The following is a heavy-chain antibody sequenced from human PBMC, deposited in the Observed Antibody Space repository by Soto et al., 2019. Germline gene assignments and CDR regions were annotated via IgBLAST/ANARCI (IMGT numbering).Heavy chain of an antibody. Sequence: XSGKVSCNASGYSFTSYGIIWVRQAPGQGLEWMGWISAYNGNTNYAQKLQGRVTMTTDTSTSTAYMELRSLRSDDTAVYYCARDRRFGELQIDYWGQGTLVTVSS. J-gene: IGHJ4*02. CDR3: ARDRRFGELQIDY. CDR1: GYSFTSYG. V-gene: IGHV1-18*01. CDR2: ISAYNGNT. D-gene: IGHD3-10*01.